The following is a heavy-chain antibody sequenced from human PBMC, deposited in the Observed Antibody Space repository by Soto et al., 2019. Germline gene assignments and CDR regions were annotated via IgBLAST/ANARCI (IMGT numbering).Heavy chain of an antibody. CDR2: ITASGGTT. D-gene: IGHD1-7*01. Sequence: EVDLFQSGGGLGQPGGSLTLSCVASGFTFADYPMNWVRQVPGKGLEWISRITASGGTTYYADSVRGRFTISRDRSKNTLYLQMSSLRAEDTALYYCAKNQERELPRVIDFWGQGTLVTVSS. CDR3: AKNQERELPRVIDF. CDR1: GFTFADYP. V-gene: IGHV3-23*01. J-gene: IGHJ4*02.